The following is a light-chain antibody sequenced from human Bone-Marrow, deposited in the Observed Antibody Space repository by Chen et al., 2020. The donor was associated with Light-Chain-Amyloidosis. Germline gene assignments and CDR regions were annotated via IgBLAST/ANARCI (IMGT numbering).Light chain of an antibody. J-gene: IGKJ2*01. CDR3: QQVDSFPYT. CDR2: GAS. Sequence: DIQLTQSPSSVSASVGDRVTLTCRASQDIGRWLAWYQQKPGKVPNLLIYGASALEGGGPSRFSGSGSGTEFTRTISSLQPEDFATYYCQQVDSFPYTFGQGTKLEIK. V-gene: IGKV1-12*01. CDR1: QDIGRW.